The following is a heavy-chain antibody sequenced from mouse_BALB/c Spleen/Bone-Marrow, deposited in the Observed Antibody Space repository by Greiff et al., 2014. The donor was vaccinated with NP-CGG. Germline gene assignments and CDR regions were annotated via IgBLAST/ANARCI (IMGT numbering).Heavy chain of an antibody. D-gene: IGHD4-1*01. Sequence: EVHLVESGPDLVKPSQSLSLTCTVTGYSITSYYSWHWIRQFPGNKLEWMGYIHYSGVTVYNPSLKSRISITRDTSNNQFFLQLNSVTTEDTATYYCSRFAGTPYTMDHWGQGTSVTVSS. J-gene: IGHJ4*01. V-gene: IGHV3-1*02. CDR2: IHYSGVT. CDR3: SRFAGTPYTMDH. CDR1: GYSITSYYS.